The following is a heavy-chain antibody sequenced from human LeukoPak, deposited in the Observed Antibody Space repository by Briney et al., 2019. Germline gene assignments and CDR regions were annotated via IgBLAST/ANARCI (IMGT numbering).Heavy chain of an antibody. CDR3: ARESPYYYVSSDAFDI. Sequence: GGSLRLSCAASGFTFSSYWMSWVRQAPGKGLEWVASIKHDGSEKYYVDSVKGRFTISRDNAKNSLYLQMNSLRAEDTAVYYCARESPYYYVSSDAFDIWGQGTMVTVSS. V-gene: IGHV3-7*03. CDR2: IKHDGSEK. J-gene: IGHJ3*02. D-gene: IGHD3-22*01. CDR1: GFTFSSYW.